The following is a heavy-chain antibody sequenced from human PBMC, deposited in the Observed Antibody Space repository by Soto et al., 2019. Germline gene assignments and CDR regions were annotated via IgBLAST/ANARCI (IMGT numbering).Heavy chain of an antibody. Sequence: GGSLRLSCAASGFTFSSYGMHWVRQAPGKGLEWVAVISYDGSNKYYADSVKGRFTISRDNSKNTLYLQMNSLRAEDTAVYYCEKASIAEAGNLFDYWGQGTLVTVSS. V-gene: IGHV3-30*18. CDR1: GFTFSSYG. D-gene: IGHD6-13*01. CDR3: EKASIAEAGNLFDY. CDR2: ISYDGSNK. J-gene: IGHJ4*02.